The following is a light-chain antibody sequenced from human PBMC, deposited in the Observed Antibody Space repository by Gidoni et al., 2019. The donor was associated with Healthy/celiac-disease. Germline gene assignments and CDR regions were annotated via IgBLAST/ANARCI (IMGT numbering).Light chain of an antibody. J-gene: IGLJ1*01. CDR2: EVS. V-gene: IGLV2-8*01. CDR1: SSDVGGYNY. Sequence: QSALPQPPSASGSPGPSVTISCTGTSSDVGGYNYVPWYQQHPGKAPKLMIYEVSKRPSGVPDRFSGSKSGNTASLTVSGLQAEDEADYYCSSYAGSNSYVFGTGTKVTVL. CDR3: SSYAGSNSYV.